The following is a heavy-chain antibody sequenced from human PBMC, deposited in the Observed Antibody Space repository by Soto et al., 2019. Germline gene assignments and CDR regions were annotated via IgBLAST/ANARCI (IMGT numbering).Heavy chain of an antibody. CDR1: GGSISSSSYY. D-gene: IGHD3-3*01. CDR3: AREPLEWLLPTFFYFDY. J-gene: IGHJ4*02. Sequence: PSETLSLTCTVSGGSISSSSYYWGWIRQPPGKGLEWIGSIYYSGSTYYNPSLKSRVTISVDTSKNQFSLKLSSVTAADTAVYYRAREPLEWLLPTFFYFDYWGQGTLVTVSS. V-gene: IGHV4-39*01. CDR2: IYYSGST.